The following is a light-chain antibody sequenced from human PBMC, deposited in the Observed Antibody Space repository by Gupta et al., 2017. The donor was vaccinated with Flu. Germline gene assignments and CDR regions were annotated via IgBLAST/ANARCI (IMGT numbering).Light chain of an antibody. J-gene: IGLJ1*01. CDR3: SAYTTVSTVV. V-gene: IGLV2-14*01. Sequence: QSALTQPASVSGSPGQPLTISCTGTSSDIGHYNYVSWYQHHPGKAPKLIIYEVSSRPSGLSSRFSGSKSGNTASLTISGLQTEDEADYYCSAYTTVSTVVFGTGTKVNVL. CDR1: SSDIGHYNY. CDR2: EVS.